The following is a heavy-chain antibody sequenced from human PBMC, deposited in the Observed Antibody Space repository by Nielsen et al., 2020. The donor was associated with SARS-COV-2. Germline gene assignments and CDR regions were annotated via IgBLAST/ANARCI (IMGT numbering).Heavy chain of an antibody. J-gene: IGHJ4*02. V-gene: IGHV1-69*13. CDR3: AGAIYYDSSAYPYYFDF. CDR2: IIPIFGTP. D-gene: IGHD3-22*01. CDR1: GGPFSSYL. Sequence: SVKVSCKASGGPFSSYLFSWVRQAPGQGLEWVGGIIPIFGTPDYAERSQGRVTITADESTSTAYMELSSLGSEDTAVYYCAGAIYYDSSAYPYYFDFWGQGTLVTVSS.